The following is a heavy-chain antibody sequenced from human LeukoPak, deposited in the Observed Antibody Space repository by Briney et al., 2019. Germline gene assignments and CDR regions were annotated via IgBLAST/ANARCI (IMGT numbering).Heavy chain of an antibody. J-gene: IGHJ4*02. V-gene: IGHV3-21*01. CDR1: GFTFSSYS. Sequence: PGGSLRLSCAASGFTFSSYSMNWVRQAPGKRLEWVSSISSSSSYIYYADSVKGRFTISRDNAKNSLYLQMNSLRAEDTAVYYCARDLGPVWFGELYFDYWGQGTLVTVSS. D-gene: IGHD3-10*01. CDR2: ISSSSSYI. CDR3: ARDLGPVWFGELYFDY.